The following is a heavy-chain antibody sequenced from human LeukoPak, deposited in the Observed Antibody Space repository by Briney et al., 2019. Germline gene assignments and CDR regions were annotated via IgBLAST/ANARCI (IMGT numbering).Heavy chain of an antibody. D-gene: IGHD5-18*01. CDR3: AKGIKDYSCGTCFDY. Sequence: GRSLRLSCAASGFTFSSYGMHWVRQAPGKGLEWVAVIWYDGSNKYYADSVKGRFTISRDNSKNTLYLQMNSLRAEDTAVYYCAKGIKDYSCGTCFDYWGQGTLVTVSS. CDR1: GFTFSSYG. CDR2: IWYDGSNK. V-gene: IGHV3-33*06. J-gene: IGHJ4*02.